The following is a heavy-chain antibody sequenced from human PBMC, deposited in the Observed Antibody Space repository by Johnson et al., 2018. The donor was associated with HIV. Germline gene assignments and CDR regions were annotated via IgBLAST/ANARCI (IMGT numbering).Heavy chain of an antibody. D-gene: IGHD3-3*01. Sequence: VLLLESGGGVVQPGRSLRLSCAASGFTFSSYAMHWVRQAPGKGLEWVAVISYDGSNKYYADSVKGRFTISRDNSKNTLYLQMNSLKAEDTAVYYCAGVGISWSWRDAFDIWGQGTMVTVSS. CDR2: ISYDGSNK. CDR1: GFTFSSYA. J-gene: IGHJ3*02. CDR3: AGVGISWSWRDAFDI. V-gene: IGHV3-30*04.